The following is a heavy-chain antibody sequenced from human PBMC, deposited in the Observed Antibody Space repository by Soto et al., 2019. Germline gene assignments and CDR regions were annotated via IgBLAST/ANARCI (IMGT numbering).Heavy chain of an antibody. CDR3: AKETVWEILEGYFEY. CDR2: ISYDGSHK. CDR1: GFTFSTYG. D-gene: IGHD1-26*01. Sequence: LRLSCAASGFTFSTYGMHWVRQAPGKGLEWVAVISYDGSHKSYGDSVKGRFTISRDNSKNTLYLQMNSLRAEDTAVYYCAKETVWEILEGYFEYWGQGTLVTVSS. V-gene: IGHV3-30*18. J-gene: IGHJ4*02.